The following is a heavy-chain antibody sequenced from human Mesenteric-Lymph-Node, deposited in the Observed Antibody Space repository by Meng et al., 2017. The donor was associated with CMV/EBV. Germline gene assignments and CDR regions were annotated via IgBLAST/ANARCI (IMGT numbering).Heavy chain of an antibody. CDR3: ARALYSYGLGARFDF. V-gene: IGHV3-7*01. Sequence: GGSLRLSCAASGFTFSSYVMHWFRQAPGKGLEWVANIKDDGSEKYSVDSVKGRFTISRDNAKNSLYLQMNSLRAEDTAVYYCARALYSYGLGARFDFWGQGSLVTVSS. CDR1: GFTFSSYV. D-gene: IGHD5-18*01. CDR2: IKDDGSEK. J-gene: IGHJ4*02.